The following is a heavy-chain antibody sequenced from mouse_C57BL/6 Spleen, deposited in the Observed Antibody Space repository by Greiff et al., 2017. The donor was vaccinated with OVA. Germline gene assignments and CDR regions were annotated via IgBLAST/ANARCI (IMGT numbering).Heavy chain of an antibody. CDR1: GFTFSSYA. CDR3: TRVGYYYGSSYYFDY. J-gene: IGHJ2*01. Sequence: DVMLVESGEGLVKPGGSLKLSCAASGFTFSSYAMSWVRQTPEKRLEWVAYISSGGDYIYYADTVKGRFTISRDNARNTLYLQMSSLKSEDTAMYYCTRVGYYYGSSYYFDYWGQGTTLTVSS. CDR2: ISSGGDYI. V-gene: IGHV5-9-1*02. D-gene: IGHD1-1*01.